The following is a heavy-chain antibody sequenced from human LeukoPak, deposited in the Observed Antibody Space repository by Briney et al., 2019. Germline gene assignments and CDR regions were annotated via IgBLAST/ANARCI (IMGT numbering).Heavy chain of an antibody. CDR1: GYTFTGYY. Sequence: ASVKVSCKASGYTFTGYYMHWVRQAPGQGLEWMGWINPNSGGTNYAQKFQGRVTMTRDTSISTAYMELSRLRSDDTAVYYCARDLKWYRRLDSWGQGTLVTVSS. CDR2: INPNSGGT. CDR3: ARDLKWYRRLDS. V-gene: IGHV1-2*02. J-gene: IGHJ4*02. D-gene: IGHD2-15*01.